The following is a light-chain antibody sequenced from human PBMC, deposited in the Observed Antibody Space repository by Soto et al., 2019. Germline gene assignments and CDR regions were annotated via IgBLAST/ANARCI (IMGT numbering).Light chain of an antibody. CDR3: QSYDSSLSGWGV. CDR2: GNS. CDR1: SSNIGAGYD. J-gene: IGLJ2*01. Sequence: QSVLTQPPSVSGAPGQRVTISCTGSSSNIGAGYDVHWYQQLPGTAPKLLIYGNSNRPSGVPHRFSGSKSGTSASLAITGLQAEDEADYYCQSYDSSLSGWGVFGGGTKLTVL. V-gene: IGLV1-40*01.